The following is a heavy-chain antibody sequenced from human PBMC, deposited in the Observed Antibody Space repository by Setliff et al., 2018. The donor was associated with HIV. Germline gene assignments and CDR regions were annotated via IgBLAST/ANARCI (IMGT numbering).Heavy chain of an antibody. CDR2: ISSSSTYI. CDR1: GFTFHDYT. V-gene: IGHV3-21*01. CDR3: TRAEAVAGKSYMDV. J-gene: IGHJ6*03. D-gene: IGHD6-19*01. Sequence: GESLKISCAASGFTFHDYTMQWVRQAPGKGLEWVSSISSSSTYIYYADSLKGRFTISRDNAKNSLYLQMNSLKAEDTAVYYCTRAEAVAGKSYMDVWGKGTTVTVSS.